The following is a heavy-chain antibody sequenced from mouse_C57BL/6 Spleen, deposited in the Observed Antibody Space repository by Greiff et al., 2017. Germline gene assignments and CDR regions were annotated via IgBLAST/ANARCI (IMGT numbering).Heavy chain of an antibody. V-gene: IGHV1-18*01. D-gene: IGHD2-2*01. Sequence: EVQLQQSGPELVKPGASVKIPCKASGYTFTDYNMDWVKQSHGKSLEWIGDINPNNGGTIYNQKFKGKATLTVDKSSSTAYMELRSLTSEDTAVYYCARRLPVGYFDVWGTGTTVTVSS. CDR3: ARRLPVGYFDV. J-gene: IGHJ1*03. CDR1: GYTFTDYN. CDR2: INPNNGGT.